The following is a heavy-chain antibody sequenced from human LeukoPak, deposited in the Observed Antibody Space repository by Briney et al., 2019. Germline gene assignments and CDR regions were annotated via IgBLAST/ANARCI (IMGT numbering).Heavy chain of an antibody. Sequence: SVKVSCKASGGTFSDYALNWVRQAPGQGLEWMGVFIPILGTANSTQKFQGRVTITADISTNTVYMEPSSLRSEDTAVYFCAGIPVFGVVLHQEPVWGKGTTVTISS. D-gene: IGHD3-3*01. CDR3: AGIPVFGVVLHQEPV. CDR1: GGTFSDYA. CDR2: FIPILGTA. V-gene: IGHV1-69*10. J-gene: IGHJ6*04.